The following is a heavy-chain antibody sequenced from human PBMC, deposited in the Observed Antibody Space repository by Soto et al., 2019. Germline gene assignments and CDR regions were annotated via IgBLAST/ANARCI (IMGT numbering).Heavy chain of an antibody. D-gene: IGHD4-4*01. CDR1: GFIFRNAW. V-gene: IGHV3-15*01. CDR2: IKSKSSGGTT. Sequence: LVESGGGLVKPGGSIRLACRASGFIFRNAWMSWVRQAPGQGLEWVGRIKSKSSGGTTDYAAPGEGRVTITRDDSKSILYLQMTSLTVEDTAVYFCTSEKGWRQSPLDSWGQGALVTVSS. CDR3: TSEKGWRQSPLDS. J-gene: IGHJ5*01.